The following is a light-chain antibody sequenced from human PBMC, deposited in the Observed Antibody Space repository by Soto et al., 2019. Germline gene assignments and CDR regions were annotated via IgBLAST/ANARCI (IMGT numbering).Light chain of an antibody. CDR1: SSDVGGYIY. CDR2: EVS. J-gene: IGLJ1*01. CDR3: SSYTSSGTYV. Sequence: QSALTQPASVSGSPGQSITISCTGTSSDVGGYIYVSWYQQHPGKAPKLMIYEVSSRPSGVSNRFSGSKSGNTASLTISGLQAEDEADYYCSSYTSSGTYVFGTGTKVTVL. V-gene: IGLV2-14*01.